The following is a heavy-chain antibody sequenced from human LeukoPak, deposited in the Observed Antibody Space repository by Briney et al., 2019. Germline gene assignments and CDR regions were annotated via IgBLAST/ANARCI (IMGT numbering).Heavy chain of an antibody. CDR1: GGTFSSFP. Sequence: ASVKVSCKASGGTFSSFPISWVRQAPGQGLEWMGGIIPIFDTTNYAQNFQGRVTITTDESTSTAYMELSSLRSEDTAVYYCARDAGYCSSTSCYTFDYWGQGTLATVSS. J-gene: IGHJ4*02. CDR3: ARDAGYCSSTSCYTFDY. D-gene: IGHD2-2*02. V-gene: IGHV1-69*05. CDR2: IIPIFDTT.